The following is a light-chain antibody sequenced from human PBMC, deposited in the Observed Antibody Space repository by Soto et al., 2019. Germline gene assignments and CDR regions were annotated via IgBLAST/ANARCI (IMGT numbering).Light chain of an antibody. Sequence: EIVMTQSPATLSVSPGDRATLSCRASQSVSRYLAWYQQRPGQAPRLLIYDTSARATGVPVRFGGSVSGTEFTLTITDLQSEDFAVYYCQQYNAWPLTFGGGTKVEIK. V-gene: IGKV3-15*01. CDR2: DTS. CDR3: QQYNAWPLT. J-gene: IGKJ4*01. CDR1: QSVSRY.